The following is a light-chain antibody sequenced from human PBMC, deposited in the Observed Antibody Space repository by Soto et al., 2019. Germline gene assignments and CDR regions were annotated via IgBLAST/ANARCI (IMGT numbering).Light chain of an antibody. J-gene: IGLJ1*01. CDR3: SSFTGTTTLDV. V-gene: IGLV2-14*01. CDR1: SSDIGAYDY. Sequence: QSALTQPASLSGSPGQSITISCTGTSSDIGAYDYVSWFQQHPGKAPKLMISEVNNRPSGVSNRFSGSKSGNTAYLTISGLQPEDEADYYCSSFTGTTTLDVFGTGTKLTVL. CDR2: EVN.